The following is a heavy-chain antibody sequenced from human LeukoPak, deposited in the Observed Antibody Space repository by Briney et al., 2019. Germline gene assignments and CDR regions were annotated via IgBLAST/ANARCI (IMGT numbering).Heavy chain of an antibody. J-gene: IGHJ6*03. CDR2: INHSGRT. V-gene: IGHV4-34*01. CDR3: ARAGVVAYHLYYFHMDV. CDR1: GGSFSGYY. Sequence: SETPSLTCAVSGGSFSGYYWSWIRQPPGKGLEWIGEINHSGRTNDNTSLKSRVTMSIDTSKNQFSLNLTSVTAADTAVYYCARAGVVAYHLYYFHMDVWGKGTTVTVSS. D-gene: IGHD2-2*01.